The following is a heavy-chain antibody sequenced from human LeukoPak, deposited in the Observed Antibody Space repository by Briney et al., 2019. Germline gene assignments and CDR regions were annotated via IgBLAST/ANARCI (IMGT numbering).Heavy chain of an antibody. CDR3: AKDGVAGAGTELDY. J-gene: IGHJ4*02. Sequence: GGSLRLSCAASGYTFSSYAMSWLRQAPGKGLGGVSAISCRGGSTYYADSVKGRFTISRDNSKNTLYLQMHSLRAEDTAVHYCAKDGVAGAGTELDYWGQGTLVTVSS. CDR1: GYTFSSYA. V-gene: IGHV3-23*01. D-gene: IGHD6-13*01. CDR2: ISCRGGST.